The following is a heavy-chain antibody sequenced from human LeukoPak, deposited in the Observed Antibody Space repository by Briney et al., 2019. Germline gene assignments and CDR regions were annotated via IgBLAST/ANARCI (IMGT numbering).Heavy chain of an antibody. D-gene: IGHD2-21*01. V-gene: IGHV3-33*01. CDR1: GFTFSRHG. Sequence: GGSLRPSCAASGFTFSRHGMHWVRQAPGKGLEWVAVIWYDGSDKYYADSVKGRFTISRDNSKNTLYLQLNSLRAEDTAVYYCARDGGGYCGGDWGQGTLVTVSS. CDR2: IWYDGSDK. CDR3: ARDGGGYCGGD. J-gene: IGHJ4*02.